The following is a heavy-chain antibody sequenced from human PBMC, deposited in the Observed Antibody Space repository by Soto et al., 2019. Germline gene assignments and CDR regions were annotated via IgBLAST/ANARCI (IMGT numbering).Heavy chain of an antibody. Sequence: SLRLSCAASGFTFSSYEMNWVRQAPGKGLEWVSYISSSGSTIYYADSVKGRFTISRDNAKNSLYLQMNSLRAEDTAVYYCASWAGDGYNYHGMDVWGQGTTVTVSS. J-gene: IGHJ6*02. V-gene: IGHV3-48*03. CDR3: ASWAGDGYNYHGMDV. D-gene: IGHD3-16*01. CDR2: ISSSGSTI. CDR1: GFTFSSYE.